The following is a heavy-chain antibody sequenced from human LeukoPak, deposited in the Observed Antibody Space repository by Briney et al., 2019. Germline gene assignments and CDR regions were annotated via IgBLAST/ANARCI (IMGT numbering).Heavy chain of an antibody. D-gene: IGHD2-2*01. V-gene: IGHV4-59*01. CDR1: GGSISSYY. CDR3: ARDQVPWLRDGYYYGMDV. J-gene: IGHJ6*02. CDR2: IYYSGST. Sequence: SETLSLTCTVSGGSISSYYWSWIRQPPGKGLEWIGYIYYSGSTNYNPSLKSRVTISADTSKNQFSLKLSSVTAADTAVYYCARDQVPWLRDGYYYGMDVWGQGTTVTVSS.